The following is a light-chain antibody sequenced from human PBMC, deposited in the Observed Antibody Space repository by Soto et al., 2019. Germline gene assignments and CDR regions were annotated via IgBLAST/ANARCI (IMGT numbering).Light chain of an antibody. CDR2: VAS. V-gene: IGKV1-39*01. J-gene: IGKJ4*01. CDR3: QQSYSSPLT. CDR1: ERINIY. Sequence: DIQMAQSPYSLYASGGDRVTITCRASERINIYLNWYQQKPGKAPKRLIYVASLLQTGVPSRFSGSGSGTEFTLTSSSLQPEDFATYYCQQSYSSPLTFGGGTKVDIK.